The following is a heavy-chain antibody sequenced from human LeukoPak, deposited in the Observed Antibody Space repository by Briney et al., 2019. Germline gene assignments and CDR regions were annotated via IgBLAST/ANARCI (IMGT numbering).Heavy chain of an antibody. V-gene: IGHV3-72*01. J-gene: IGHJ4*02. CDR3: TRVRHGYYFDY. CDR2: VRTQPNSYTT. Sequence: GGSVRLSCAASGFTFSDHYMDWVRQAPGKGLEWVGRVRTQPNSYTTDYAASVKGRFTISRDDSKNSLYLQMNSLKTEDTAVYYCTRVRHGYYFDYWGQGTLGTVSS. D-gene: IGHD4-17*01. CDR1: GFTFSDHY.